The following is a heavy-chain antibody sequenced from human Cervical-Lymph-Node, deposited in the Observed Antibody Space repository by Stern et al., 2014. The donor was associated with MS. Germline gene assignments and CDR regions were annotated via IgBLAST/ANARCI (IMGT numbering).Heavy chain of an antibody. Sequence: VQLVESGGGLVQPGRSLRLSCAASGFTFDDFAMHWVRQAPGKGLEWVSRISWNSDPIGYADSVKGRFTVSRDNAKNSLHLQMNSLRAEDTAFYYCARAFGTSSGFHYDLWGQGTLVTVSS. CDR2: ISWNSDPI. CDR1: GFTFDDFA. D-gene: IGHD6-6*01. V-gene: IGHV3-9*01. CDR3: ARAFGTSSGFHYDL. J-gene: IGHJ5*02.